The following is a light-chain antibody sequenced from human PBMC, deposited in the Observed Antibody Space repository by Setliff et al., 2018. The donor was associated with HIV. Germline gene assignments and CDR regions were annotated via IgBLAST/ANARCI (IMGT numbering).Light chain of an antibody. Sequence: QSVLTQPPSVSGSPGQSVTISCTGTSSDVGSSNRVSWYQQPPGTAPRLMIYEVSSRPSGVPDRFSGSKSGNTASLTISGLQAEDEADYYCSSGTSSSTPYVFGTGTKGTVL. J-gene: IGLJ1*01. CDR1: SSDVGSSNR. V-gene: IGLV2-18*02. CDR2: EVS. CDR3: SSGTSSSTPYV.